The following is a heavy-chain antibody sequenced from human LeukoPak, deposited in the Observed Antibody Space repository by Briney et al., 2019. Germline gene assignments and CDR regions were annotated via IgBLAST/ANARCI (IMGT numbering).Heavy chain of an antibody. V-gene: IGHV4-39*07. CDR3: ARDTPNYYGSGSYLLI. Sequence: SETLSLTCTVSGGSISSSSYYWGWIRQPPRKGLEWIGRIYTSGSTNYNPSLKSRVTISVDTSKNQFSLKLSSVTAADTAVYYCARDTPNYYGSGSYLLIWGQGTLVTVSS. D-gene: IGHD3-10*01. J-gene: IGHJ4*02. CDR2: IYTSGST. CDR1: GGSISSSSYY.